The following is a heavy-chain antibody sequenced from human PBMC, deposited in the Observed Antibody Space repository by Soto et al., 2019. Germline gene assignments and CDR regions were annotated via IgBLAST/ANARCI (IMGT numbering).Heavy chain of an antibody. CDR2: ISYDGSKK. D-gene: IGHD4-17*01. CDR1: GFTFRGYG. V-gene: IGHV3-30*18. Sequence: QVQLVESGGGVVQPGRSLTLSCAASGFTFRGYGIQWIRQAPVKGLEWVALISYDGSKKYYADSVKGRFTISRDNSKNTLYMQMDGLRVEDTAVYYCAKDRRDYGGNIFDYWGQGTLVIVSS. CDR3: AKDRRDYGGNIFDY. J-gene: IGHJ4*02.